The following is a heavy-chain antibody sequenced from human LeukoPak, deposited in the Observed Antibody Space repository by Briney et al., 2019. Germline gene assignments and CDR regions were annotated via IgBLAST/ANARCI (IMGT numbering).Heavy chain of an antibody. CDR2: ISDNGGST. D-gene: IGHD2-15*01. J-gene: IGHJ1*01. CDR1: GFTFSTYA. Sequence: GGSLRLSCAASGFTFSTYAMSWVRQAPGKGLEWVSGISDNGGSTYYADSVKGRFTISRDNSKNTLYLQMNSLRAEDTAVYYCAHIPGYCSGGSCYSRVEYFQHWGQGTLVTVSS. V-gene: IGHV3-23*01. CDR3: AHIPGYCSGGSCYSRVEYFQH.